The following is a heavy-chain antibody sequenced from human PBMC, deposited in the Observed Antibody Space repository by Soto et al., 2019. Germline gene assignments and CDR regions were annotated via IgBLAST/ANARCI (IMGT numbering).Heavy chain of an antibody. V-gene: IGHV1-2*04. CDR3: ARDAGRITIFGVLKCPDV. D-gene: IGHD3-3*01. J-gene: IGHJ6*02. CDR2: INPNSGGT. Sequence: VASVKVSCKASGYTFTGYYMHWVRQAPGQGLEWMGWINPNSGGTNYAQKFQGWVTMTRDTSISTAYMELSRLRSDDTALYYCARDAGRITIFGVLKCPDVWGQGTRVTVSS. CDR1: GYTFTGYY.